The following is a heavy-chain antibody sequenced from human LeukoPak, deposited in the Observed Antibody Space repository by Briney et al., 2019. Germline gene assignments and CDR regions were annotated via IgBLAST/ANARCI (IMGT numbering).Heavy chain of an antibody. D-gene: IGHD3-9*01. CDR2: IYTSGST. CDR3: ARGYDILTGQVGAFDI. V-gene: IGHV4-4*07. Sequence: SETLSLTCTVSGGSISSYYWSWIRQPAGKGLEWIGRIYTSGSTNYNPSLKSRVTMSVDTSKNQFSLKLSSVTAADTAVYYCARGYDILTGQVGAFDIWGQGTMVTVSS. J-gene: IGHJ3*02. CDR1: GGSISSYY.